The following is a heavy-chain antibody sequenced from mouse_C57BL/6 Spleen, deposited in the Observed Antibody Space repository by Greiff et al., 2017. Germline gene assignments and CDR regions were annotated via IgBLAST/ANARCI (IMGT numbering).Heavy chain of an antibody. CDR2: IDPSDSET. V-gene: IGHV1-52*01. CDR1: GYTFTSYW. D-gene: IGHD2-1*01. CDR3: ARANYMDYFDY. J-gene: IGHJ2*01. Sequence: QVQLQQPGAELVRPGSSVKLSCKASGYTFTSYWMHWVKQRPIQGLEWIGNIDPSDSETHYNQKFKDKATLTVDKSSSTAYMQLSSLTSEDSAVYYCARANYMDYFDYRGQGTTLTVSS.